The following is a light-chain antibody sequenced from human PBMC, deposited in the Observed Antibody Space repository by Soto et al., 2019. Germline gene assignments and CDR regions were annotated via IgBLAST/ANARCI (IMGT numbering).Light chain of an antibody. J-gene: IGLJ1*01. CDR2: DIS. Sequence: QSALTQPAAVSGSPGHSITISCTGTSRDIGAYNFVCWYQQLPGKAPKLLLYDISNRPSVVSDRFSGSKSGNTASLTISGLQAEDEADYYCSSYSDSNTPYVFGTGPKVTVL. CDR1: SRDIGAYNF. V-gene: IGLV2-14*03. CDR3: SSYSDSNTPYV.